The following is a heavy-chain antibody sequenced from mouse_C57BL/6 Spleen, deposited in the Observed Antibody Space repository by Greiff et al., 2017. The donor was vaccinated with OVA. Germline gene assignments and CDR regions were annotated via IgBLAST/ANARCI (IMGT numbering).Heavy chain of an antibody. CDR3: ARGGNYYGSSRYFDV. CDR2: INPNNGGT. V-gene: IGHV1-22*01. Sequence: VQLQQSGPELVKPGASVKMSCKASGYTFTDYHMHWVKQSHGKSLEWIGYINPNNGGTSYNQKFKGKATLTVNKSSSTAYMELRSLTSEDSAVYYCARGGNYYGSSRYFDVWGTGTTVTVSS. CDR1: GYTFTDYH. J-gene: IGHJ1*03. D-gene: IGHD1-1*01.